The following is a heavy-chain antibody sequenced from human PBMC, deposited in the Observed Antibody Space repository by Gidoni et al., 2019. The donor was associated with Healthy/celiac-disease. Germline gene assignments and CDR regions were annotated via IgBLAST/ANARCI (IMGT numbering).Heavy chain of an antibody. CDR1: GYTFTSYG. CDR3: ARDLVVPAVPYYYGMDV. D-gene: IGHD2-2*01. CDR2: ISAYNGNT. V-gene: IGHV1-18*01. J-gene: IGHJ6*02. Sequence: QVKLVQSGAEVKKPGASVKVSCKASGYTFTSYGISWVRQAPGQGLEWMGWISAYNGNTNYAQKLQCRVTMTTDTSTSTAYMELMSLRSDDTAVYYCARDLVVPAVPYYYGMDVWGQGTTVTVSS.